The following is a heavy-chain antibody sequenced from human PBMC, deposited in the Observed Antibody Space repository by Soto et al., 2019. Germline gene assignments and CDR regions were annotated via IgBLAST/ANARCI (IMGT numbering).Heavy chain of an antibody. V-gene: IGHV1-69*13. J-gene: IGHJ5*02. CDR1: GGTFSSYA. CDR2: IIPIFGTA. D-gene: IGHD3-22*01. Sequence: GASVKVSCKGSGGTFSSYAISWVRQGPGQGLEWMGGIIPIFGTANYAQKFQGRVTITADESTSTAYMELSSLRSEDTAVYYCARVLYYYDSSGTGGWFDPWGQGTLVTVSS. CDR3: ARVLYYYDSSGTGGWFDP.